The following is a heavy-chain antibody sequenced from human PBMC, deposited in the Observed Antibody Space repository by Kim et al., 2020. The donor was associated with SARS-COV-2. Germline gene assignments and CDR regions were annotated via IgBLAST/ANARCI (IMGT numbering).Heavy chain of an antibody. Sequence: GGSLRLSCAASGFTLSSYWMHWVRQAPGKGLVWVSRINSDGRSTSYADSVKGRFTISRDNAKNTMYLQMSSLRAEDTAVYYCARGEGGYSYGPLDYWGQGTLVTVSS. D-gene: IGHD5-18*01. CDR1: GFTLSSYW. CDR2: INSDGRST. CDR3: ARGEGGYSYGPLDY. J-gene: IGHJ4*02. V-gene: IGHV3-74*01.